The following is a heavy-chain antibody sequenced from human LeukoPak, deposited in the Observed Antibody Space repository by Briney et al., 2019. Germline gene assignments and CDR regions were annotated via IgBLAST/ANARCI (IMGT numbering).Heavy chain of an antibody. D-gene: IGHD2-2*01. CDR2: INPNTGGT. Sequence: ASVKVSCKASGYTFTNYGITWVRQAPGQGLEWMGWINPNTGGTYYAQKFQGRVTMTEDTSTDTAYMELSSLRSEDTAVYYCATDRYCSSTSCYNLDYWGQGTLVTVSS. CDR1: GYTFTNYG. V-gene: IGHV1-18*01. J-gene: IGHJ4*02. CDR3: ATDRYCSSTSCYNLDY.